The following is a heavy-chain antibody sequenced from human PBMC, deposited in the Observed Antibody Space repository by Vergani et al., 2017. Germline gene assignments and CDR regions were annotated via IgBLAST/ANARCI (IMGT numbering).Heavy chain of an antibody. J-gene: IGHJ4*02. Sequence: QVQLQQWGAGLLKPSETLSLTCAVYGGSFSGYYWSWIRQPPGKGLEWIGEINHSGRTNYNPSLKSRVTISVDTSKNQFSLKLSSVTAADTAVYYCAIDGSGYYRFDYWGQGTLVTVSS. V-gene: IGHV4-34*01. CDR2: INHSGRT. CDR1: GGSFSGYY. CDR3: AIDGSGYYRFDY. D-gene: IGHD3-22*01.